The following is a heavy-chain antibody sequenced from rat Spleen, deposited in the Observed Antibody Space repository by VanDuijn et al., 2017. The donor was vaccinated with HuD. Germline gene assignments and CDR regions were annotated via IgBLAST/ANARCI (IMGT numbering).Heavy chain of an antibody. CDR3: ARGGRTEGPGFFDY. Sequence: QVQLKESGPDLVQPSQTLSLTCTVSGFSLITNGVSWVRQPPGKGLEWIAAISGGGSTYYNSVLKSRLSISRDTSKNQVFLKMNSLQSEDTTTYYCARGGRTEGPGFFDYWGQGVMVTVSS. CDR1: GFSLITNG. J-gene: IGHJ2*01. V-gene: IGHV2S12*01. CDR2: ISGGGST. D-gene: IGHD1-11*01.